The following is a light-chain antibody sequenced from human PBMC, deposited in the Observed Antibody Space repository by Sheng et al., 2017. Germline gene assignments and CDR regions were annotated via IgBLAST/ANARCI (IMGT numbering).Light chain of an antibody. J-gene: IGKJ2*01. CDR2: AAS. Sequence: DIQMTQSPSSLSASVGDRVTITCRASQYISSYLNWYQQKPGKAPELLILAASSLQSGVPSRFSGSGSGTDFTLNISSLQPDDFATYYCQQSYTTSVYSFGQGTKLEIK. CDR1: QYISSY. V-gene: IGKV1-39*01. CDR3: QQSYTTSVYS.